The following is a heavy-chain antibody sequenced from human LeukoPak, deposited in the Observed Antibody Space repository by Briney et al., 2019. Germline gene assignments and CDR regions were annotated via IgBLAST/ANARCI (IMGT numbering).Heavy chain of an antibody. Sequence: ASVKVSCKASGYTFTSYDINWVRQATGQRLEWMGWMNPNSGNTDYAQKFQGRVTMTRNTSIITAYMELSSLNSEDTAVYYCARALRIVCGTDCHSYYFDYWGQGTLVTVSS. CDR3: ARALRIVCGTDCHSYYFDY. CDR2: MNPNSGNT. D-gene: IGHD2-21*02. V-gene: IGHV1-8*01. J-gene: IGHJ4*02. CDR1: GYTFTSYD.